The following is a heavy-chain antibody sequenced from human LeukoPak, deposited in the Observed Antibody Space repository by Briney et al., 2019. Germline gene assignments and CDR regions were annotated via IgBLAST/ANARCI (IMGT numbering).Heavy chain of an antibody. CDR3: ARAGIVVVTAAPFDY. J-gene: IGHJ4*02. CDR1: GGTFSSYA. CDR2: IIPIFGTA. D-gene: IGHD2-2*01. Sequence: SVKVSCKASGGTFSSYAISWVRQAPGQGLEWMGGIIPIFGTANYAQKFQGRVTITADESTSTAYMELSSLRSEDTAVYYCARAGIVVVTAAPFDYWGQGTLVTVSS. V-gene: IGHV1-69*01.